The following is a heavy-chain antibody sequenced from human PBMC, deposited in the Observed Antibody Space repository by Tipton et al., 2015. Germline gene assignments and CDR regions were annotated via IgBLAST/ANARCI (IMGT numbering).Heavy chain of an antibody. Sequence: SLRLSCAASGFTFSSYWMSWVRQAPGKGLEWVANIKQDGSEKYYVDSLKGRFTISRDNAKNSLSLQMDGLRAEDTAVYYCAREEDLWSGYRHSYYGMDVWGQGTTVTVSS. V-gene: IGHV3-7*01. J-gene: IGHJ6*02. CDR1: GFTFSSYW. D-gene: IGHD3-3*01. CDR2: IKQDGSEK. CDR3: AREEDLWSGYRHSYYGMDV.